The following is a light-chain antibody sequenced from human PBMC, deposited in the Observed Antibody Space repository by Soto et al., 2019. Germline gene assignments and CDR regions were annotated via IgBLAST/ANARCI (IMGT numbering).Light chain of an antibody. CDR3: SPYTNTNPVLL. CDR1: TSDIGAYNY. V-gene: IGLV2-14*03. Sequence: QSALTQPASVSGSPGQSITISCTGTTSDIGAYNYVSWYQHHPGKAPKLLIYDVTDRPSGVSDRFSGSKSGNTASLTISGLQAEDEADYFCSPYTNTNPVLLFGGVTKVT. J-gene: IGLJ2*01. CDR2: DVT.